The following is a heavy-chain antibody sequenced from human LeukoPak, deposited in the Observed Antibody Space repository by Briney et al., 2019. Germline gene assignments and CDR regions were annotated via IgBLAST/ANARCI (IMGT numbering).Heavy chain of an antibody. CDR1: GFTFDNSA. J-gene: IGHJ3*02. Sequence: GGSLRLSCAGSGFTFDNSALSWVRQAPGKGLEWVSAISTRGETNYADSVRGRFTISRDNSKNTLYLQMNSLRAEDTAVYYCAKDRGRVEVATQKDDAFDIWGQGTMVTVSS. CDR2: ISTRGET. V-gene: IGHV3-23*01. D-gene: IGHD5-12*01. CDR3: AKDRGRVEVATQKDDAFDI.